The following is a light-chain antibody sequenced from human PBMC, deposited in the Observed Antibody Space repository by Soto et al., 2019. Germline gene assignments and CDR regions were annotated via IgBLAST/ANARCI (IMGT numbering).Light chain of an antibody. CDR3: RSYDGGLSGGV. J-gene: IGLJ3*02. V-gene: IGLV1-40*01. Sequence: QSVLTQPPSVSGAPGQRVTISCTGSSSNIGAGYDVHWYQQLPGTAPKLLIYGNSNRPSGVPDRFSGSKSGTSASLAITGVQAEDEADYCGRSYDGGLSGGVFGGGTKLTVL. CDR2: GNS. CDR1: SSNIGAGYD.